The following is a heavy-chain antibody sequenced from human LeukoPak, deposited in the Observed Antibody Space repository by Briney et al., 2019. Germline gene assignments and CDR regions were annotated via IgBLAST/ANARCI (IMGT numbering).Heavy chain of an antibody. V-gene: IGHV3-23*01. CDR3: VNGWDSDVYYYYGMDV. CDR2: ISGSGGNT. D-gene: IGHD1-26*01. J-gene: IGHJ6*02. Sequence: GGSLRLSCAASGFTFNNYAMTWVRQAPEKGLEWVSSISGSGGNTYYADSVKGRFTISRDNSKNTLYLQMSSLRAEDTAVYYCVNGWDSDVYYYYGMDVWGQGTTVTVSS. CDR1: GFTFNNYA.